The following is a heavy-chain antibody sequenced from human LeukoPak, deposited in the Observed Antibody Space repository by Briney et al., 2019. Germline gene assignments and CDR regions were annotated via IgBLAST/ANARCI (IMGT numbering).Heavy chain of an antibody. CDR2: IIPIFGTA. CDR3: ARDRRFLEWSIFDY. J-gene: IGHJ4*02. Sequence: SVKVSCKASGGTFSSYAISWVRQAPGQGLEWMGGIIPIFGTANYAQKFQGRVTITADESTSTAYMELSSLRSEDTAVYYCARDRRFLEWSIFDYWGQGTLVTVSS. D-gene: IGHD3-3*01. V-gene: IGHV1-69*13. CDR1: GGTFSSYA.